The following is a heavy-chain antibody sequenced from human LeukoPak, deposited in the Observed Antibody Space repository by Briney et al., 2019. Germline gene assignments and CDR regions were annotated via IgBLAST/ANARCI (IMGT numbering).Heavy chain of an antibody. J-gene: IGHJ6*03. V-gene: IGHV5-51*01. CDR3: ARQINHYYYVDV. CDR2: IYPGDSTT. CDR1: GYTFTTSW. Sequence: GESLKISCQASGYTFTTSWIGWVRQMPGRGLEWMGIIYPGDSTTRYIPSLEGQVTISVDKSIDTAYLQWRSLKASDTAMYFCARQINHYYYVDVWGKGTTVTVSS.